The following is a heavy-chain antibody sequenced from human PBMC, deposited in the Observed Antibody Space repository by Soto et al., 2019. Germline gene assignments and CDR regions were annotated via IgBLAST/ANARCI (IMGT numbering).Heavy chain of an antibody. CDR3: ARDRLLVGALRYFDY. V-gene: IGHV4-39*07. J-gene: IGHJ4*02. CDR2: IYYSGTT. CDR1: GGSISSSSYY. Sequence: PSETLSLTCIVSGGSISSSSYYWGWIRQPPGKGLEWIGNIYYSGTTDYNPSLKSRVTISVDTSKNQFSLKLSSVTAADTAVYYCARDRLLVGALRYFDYWGQGTLVTVSS. D-gene: IGHD1-26*01.